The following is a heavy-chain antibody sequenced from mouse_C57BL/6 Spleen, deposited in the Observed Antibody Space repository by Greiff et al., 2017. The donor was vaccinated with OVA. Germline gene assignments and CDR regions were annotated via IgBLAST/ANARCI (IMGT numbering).Heavy chain of an antibody. CDR1: GYSITSGYY. D-gene: IGHD1-1*01. CDR2: ISYDGSN. J-gene: IGHJ2*01. CDR3: ARDGTTYFDY. Sequence: ESGPGLVKPSQSLSLSCSVTGYSITSGYYWYWIRQFPGNQLEWMGFISYDGSNNYNPSLKNRISITRDTAKNPFFLKLNSVTTEDTATYYCARDGTTYFDYWGQGTTRTVSS. V-gene: IGHV3-6*01.